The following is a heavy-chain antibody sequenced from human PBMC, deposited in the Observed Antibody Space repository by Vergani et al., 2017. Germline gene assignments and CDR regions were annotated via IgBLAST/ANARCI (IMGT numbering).Heavy chain of an antibody. CDR2: LRASDRRT. J-gene: IGHJ6*04. V-gene: IGHV3-23*01. Sequence: EVQLLESGGDLVQPGGSLRLSCAASGFTFIMHAMRWVRQAPGKGLEWVSTLRASDRRTHYADSVKGRFTISRDNSKNTLYLQMNSLRAEDTAVFSCAKAVVPAANPIQYFYYDGMDGWGEGSTVAVSS. D-gene: IGHD2-2*01. CDR3: AKAVVPAANPIQYFYYDGMDG. CDR1: GFTFIMHA.